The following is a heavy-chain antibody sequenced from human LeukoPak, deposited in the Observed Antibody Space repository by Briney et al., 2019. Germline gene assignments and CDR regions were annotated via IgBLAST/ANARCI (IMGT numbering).Heavy chain of an antibody. CDR1: GGSISGYY. CDR2: INHSGST. J-gene: IGHJ4*02. D-gene: IGHD6-13*01. Sequence: SETLSLTCTVSGGSISGYYWSWIRQPPGKGLEWIGEINHSGSTNYNPSLKSRVTISVDTSKNQFSLKLSSVTAADTAVYYCARTPGYSSSWFPDYRGQGTLVTVSS. CDR3: ARTPGYSSSWFPDY. V-gene: IGHV4-34*01.